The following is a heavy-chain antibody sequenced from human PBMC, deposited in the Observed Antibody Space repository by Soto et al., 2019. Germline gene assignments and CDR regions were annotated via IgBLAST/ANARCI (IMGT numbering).Heavy chain of an antibody. J-gene: IGHJ4*02. CDR1: VFTFIRHS. CDR2: IWYHGVDK. CDR3: ANGFLGLCNGGKCQIES. D-gene: IGHD2-15*01. Sequence: WLSXRLSWSAAVFTFIRHSIHLFRQAPGRGLEWVAVIWYHGVDKYYADSVKGRFTISRDNSKNTVYLQMNSLRGEDTAVYYCANGFLGLCNGGKCQIESCGQGSLVNVYS. V-gene: IGHV3-33*06.